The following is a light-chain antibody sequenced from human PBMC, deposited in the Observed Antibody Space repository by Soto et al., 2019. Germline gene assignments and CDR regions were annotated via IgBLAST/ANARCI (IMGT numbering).Light chain of an antibody. V-gene: IGKV1-5*01. CDR3: QQYNSYSWT. Sequence: DIQLTQSPSTLSAAVEDRFIIAFRASQSVSGWLAWYQQKPGKAPKVLIYDVSILESGVPSRFSGSGSGTEFTLTISGLQPDDFATYYCQQYNSYSWTFGQGTKV. J-gene: IGKJ1*01. CDR2: DVS. CDR1: QSVSGW.